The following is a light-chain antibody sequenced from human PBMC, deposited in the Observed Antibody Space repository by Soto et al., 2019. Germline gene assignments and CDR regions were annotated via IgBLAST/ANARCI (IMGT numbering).Light chain of an antibody. J-gene: IGKJ3*01. CDR2: DAS. Sequence: EIVLTQSPGTLSLSPGERATLSCRASQSVSSSYLAWYQQKPGQAPRLLIYDASSRATGIPDRFSGSGSGTDFTLTIIRLETEDFAVYYCQQYGSSPLFTFGPGTKVDIK. CDR3: QQYGSSPLFT. CDR1: QSVSSSY. V-gene: IGKV3-20*01.